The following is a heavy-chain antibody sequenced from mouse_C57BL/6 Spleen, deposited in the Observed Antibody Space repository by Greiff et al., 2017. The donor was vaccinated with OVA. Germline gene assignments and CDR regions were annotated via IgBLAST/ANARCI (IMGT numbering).Heavy chain of an antibody. CDR1: GYTFTSYW. J-gene: IGHJ4*01. CDR2: IHPNSGST. CDR3: ARRENYDYDVYYAMDY. V-gene: IGHV1-64*01. D-gene: IGHD2-4*01. Sequence: QVQLQQPGAELVKPGASVKLSCKASGYTFTSYWMHWVKQRPGQGLEWIGMIHPNSGSTNYNEKFKSKATLTVDKSSSTAYMQLSSLTSEDSAVYYCARRENYDYDVYYAMDYWGQGTSVTVSS.